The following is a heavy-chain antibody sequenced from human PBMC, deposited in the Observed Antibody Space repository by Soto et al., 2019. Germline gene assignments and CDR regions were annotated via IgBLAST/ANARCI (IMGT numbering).Heavy chain of an antibody. CDR1: GGTFTNYA. Sequence: VQLVQSGAEVKKPGSSVKVSCKASGGTFTNYAFSWVRQAPGQGLEWLGGIIPIFGTADYAQKFQGRVXXXXXXXXXXXXXXXXXXXXXXXXXXXXXXXXXXXXXXXXXXXXXDVWGQGTTVTVSS. CDR3: XXXXXXXXXXXXXXXXXDV. J-gene: IGHJ6*02. CDR2: IIPIFGTA. V-gene: IGHV1-69*13.